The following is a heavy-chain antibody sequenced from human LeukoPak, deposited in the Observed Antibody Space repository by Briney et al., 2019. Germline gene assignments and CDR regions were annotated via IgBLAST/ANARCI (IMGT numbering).Heavy chain of an antibody. V-gene: IGHV3-7*02. J-gene: IGHJ6*02. D-gene: IGHD3-10*01. Sequence: PGGSLRLSCAASGFTFSNIWMSWVRQAPGKGLEWVANIKHDGSETNYVDSVRGRFTISRDNAKNSLHLQMNSLRAEDTAVYYCAKNGGPRGMDVWGQGTTVTVSS. CDR1: GFTFSNIW. CDR2: IKHDGSET. CDR3: AKNGGPRGMDV.